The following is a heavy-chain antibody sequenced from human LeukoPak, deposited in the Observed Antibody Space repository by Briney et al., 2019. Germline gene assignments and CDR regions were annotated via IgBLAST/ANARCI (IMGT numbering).Heavy chain of an antibody. CDR2: INHSGST. D-gene: IGHD3-10*01. J-gene: IGHJ6*02. CDR1: GGSFSGYY. V-gene: IGHV4-34*01. Sequence: SETLSLTCAVYGGSFSGYYWSWIRQPPGKGLEWIGEINHSGSTNYNPSLKSRVDISVDTSKNQFSLKLSSVTAADTAVYYCARLPITMVRGIRQNFGVDVWGQGTTVIVSS. CDR3: ARLPITMVRGIRQNFGVDV.